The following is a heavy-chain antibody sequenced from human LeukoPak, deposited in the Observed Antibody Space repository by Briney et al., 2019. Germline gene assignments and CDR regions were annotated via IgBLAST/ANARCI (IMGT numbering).Heavy chain of an antibody. Sequence: ASVKVSCKASGYTFTGYYMHWVRQAPGQGLEWMGWINPNSGGTNYAQKFQGRVTMTRDTSISTAYMGLSRLRSDDTAVYYCARGQRITIFGVVTNPFDYWGQGTLVTVSS. CDR1: GYTFTGYY. CDR2: INPNSGGT. CDR3: ARGQRITIFGVVTNPFDY. D-gene: IGHD3-3*01. J-gene: IGHJ4*02. V-gene: IGHV1-2*02.